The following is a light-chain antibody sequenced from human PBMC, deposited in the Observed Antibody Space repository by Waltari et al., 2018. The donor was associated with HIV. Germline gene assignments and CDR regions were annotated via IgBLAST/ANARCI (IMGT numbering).Light chain of an antibody. CDR3: QHRSNWPLT. J-gene: IGKJ3*01. CDR1: QSVSSY. V-gene: IGKV3-11*01. CDR2: DAS. Sequence: EIVLTQSPGTLPLSPGERATLSCRASQSVSSYLAWYQQKPGQAPRLLIYDASNRATGIPARFSGSGSGTDFTLTISSLEPEDFAVYYCQHRSNWPLTFGPGTKVDIK.